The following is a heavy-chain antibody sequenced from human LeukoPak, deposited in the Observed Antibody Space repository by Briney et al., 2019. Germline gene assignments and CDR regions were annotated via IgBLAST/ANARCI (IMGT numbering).Heavy chain of an antibody. J-gene: IGHJ4*02. V-gene: IGHV4-59*08. CDR3: TRRVYYSDSSGWYFDY. Sequence: SETLSLTCTVSGISLSNYYWSWIRQPPGKGLEWIGYMHYSGSTNYNPSLKSPVTILADTSRNQFSLKLGSVTAADTAVYYCTRRVYYSDSSGWYFDYWGQGTLVTVSS. CDR2: MHYSGST. D-gene: IGHD3-22*01. CDR1: GISLSNYY.